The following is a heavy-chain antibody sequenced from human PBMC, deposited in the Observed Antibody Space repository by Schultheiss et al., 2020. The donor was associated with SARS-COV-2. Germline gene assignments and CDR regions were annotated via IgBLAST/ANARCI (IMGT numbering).Heavy chain of an antibody. J-gene: IGHJ3*02. CDR3: ARVRQFLHAFDI. D-gene: IGHD2/OR15-2a*01. Sequence: GGSLRLSCAASGFTFSSYWMSWVRQAPGKGLEWVANIKQDGSEKYYVDSVKGRFTISRDNSKNTLYLQMGSLRAEDMAVYYCARVRQFLHAFDIWGQGTMVTVSS. CDR2: IKQDGSEK. CDR1: GFTFSSYW. V-gene: IGHV3-7*01.